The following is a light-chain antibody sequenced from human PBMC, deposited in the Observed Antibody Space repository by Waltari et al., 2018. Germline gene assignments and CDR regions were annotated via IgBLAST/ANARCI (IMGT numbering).Light chain of an antibody. CDR3: ASYAGGDTPSF. J-gene: IGLJ1*01. CDR2: EVN. V-gene: IGLV2-8*01. Sequence: QSALSQPPSASGSPGQSVTISCTGSSSDAGAYDYVSWYQQRPGKAPKVLIYEVNKRPAGAPDSYSCSKYGSTDSVTGYGRQDEDEGDYYCASYAGGDTPSFFGTGTPVTV. CDR1: SSDAGAYDY.